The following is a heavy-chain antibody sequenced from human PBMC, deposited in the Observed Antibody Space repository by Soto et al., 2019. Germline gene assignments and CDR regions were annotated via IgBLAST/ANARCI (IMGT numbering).Heavy chain of an antibody. CDR3: ARDFRDSSGFKYFDY. J-gene: IGHJ4*02. V-gene: IGHV4-31*03. Sequence: PSETLSLTCTVSGGSISSGGYYWSWIRQHPGKGLEWIGYIYYSGSTYYNPSLKSRVTISVDTSKNQFSLKLSSVTAADTAVYYCARDFRDSSGFKYFDYWGQGTLVTVSS. D-gene: IGHD3-22*01. CDR2: IYYSGST. CDR1: GGSISSGGYY.